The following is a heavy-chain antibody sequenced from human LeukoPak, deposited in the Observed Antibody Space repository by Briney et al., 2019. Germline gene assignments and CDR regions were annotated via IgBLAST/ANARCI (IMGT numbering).Heavy chain of an antibody. CDR3: AKAPVTTCRGAYCYPFDY. D-gene: IGHD2-21*01. CDR2: MSSSDDGR. V-gene: IGHV3-23*01. CDR1: GFSFSSYA. Sequence: GGSLRLSCATSGFSFSSYAMSWVRQAPGKGLEWVSAMSSSDDGRYYAASVRGRFTISRDTSRSTLYLQMNSLRAEDAAVYYCAKAPVTTCRGAYCYPFDYWGQGTLVTVSS. J-gene: IGHJ4*02.